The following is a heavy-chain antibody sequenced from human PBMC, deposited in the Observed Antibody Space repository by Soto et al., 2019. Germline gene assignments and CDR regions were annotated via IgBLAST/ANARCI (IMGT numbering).Heavy chain of an antibody. J-gene: IGHJ1*01. CDR2: ISGSGGTT. V-gene: IGHV3-23*01. CDR3: AKDGVEQVTFGGYFQH. D-gene: IGHD3-16*01. CDR1: GFSFSSYA. Sequence: EVQLLESGGGLVQPGGSLRLSCAASGFSFSSYAMSWVRQAPGKGLEWVSAISGSGGTTYYADSVKGRFTISRDNSKNTLDLQMNSLRAEGTAVYYCAKDGVEQVTFGGYFQHWGQGTLVTVSS.